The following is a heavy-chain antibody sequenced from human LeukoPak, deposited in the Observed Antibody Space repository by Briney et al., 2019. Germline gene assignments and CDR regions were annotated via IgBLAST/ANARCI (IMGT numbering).Heavy chain of an antibody. CDR1: GFTFSSYG. CDR3: ARVDYYGHLYYYYYGMDV. J-gene: IGHJ6*02. CDR2: IWYDGSNK. D-gene: IGHD3-10*01. Sequence: GRSLRLSCAASGFTFSSYGMHWVRQAPGKGLEWVAVIWYDGSNKYYADSVKGRFTISRDNSKNTLYLQMNSLRAEDTAVYYCARVDYYGHLYYYYYGMDVWGQGTTVTVSS. V-gene: IGHV3-33*01.